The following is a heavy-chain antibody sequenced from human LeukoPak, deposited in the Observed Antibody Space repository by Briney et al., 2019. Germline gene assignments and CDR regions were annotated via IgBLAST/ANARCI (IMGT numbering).Heavy chain of an antibody. J-gene: IGHJ4*02. CDR2: ISSSGSSI. CDR3: ARDYGGSSPFDY. D-gene: IGHD4-23*01. Sequence: GGSLRLSCAASGFTFSNYEMNWVRQAPGKGLEWVSYISSSGSSIYYADSVKGRFTISRDNAKNSLYLQMNSLRAEDTAVYYCARDYGGSSPFDYWGQGTLVTVSS. CDR1: GFTFSNYE. V-gene: IGHV3-48*03.